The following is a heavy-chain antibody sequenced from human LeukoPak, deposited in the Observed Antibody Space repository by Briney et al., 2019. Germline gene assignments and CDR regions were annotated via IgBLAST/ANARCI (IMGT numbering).Heavy chain of an antibody. D-gene: IGHD2-21*01. CDR3: ARVIVVVIAMSPWFDP. V-gene: IGHV4-39*01. CDR1: GGSISSSSYY. J-gene: IGHJ5*02. CDR2: IYYSGST. Sequence: PSETLSLTCTVSGGSISSSSYYWGWIRQPPGKGLEWIGSIYYSGSTYYNPSLKSRVTISVDTSKNQFSLKLSSVTAADTAVYYCARVIVVVIAMSPWFDPWGQGTLVTVSS.